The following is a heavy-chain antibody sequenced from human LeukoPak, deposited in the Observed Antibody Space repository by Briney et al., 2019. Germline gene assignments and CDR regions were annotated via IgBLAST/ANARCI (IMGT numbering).Heavy chain of an antibody. CDR2: VHTSGST. V-gene: IGHV4-61*09. CDR1: GGSIIRGAFY. CDR3: ARGPANGASYFDY. D-gene: IGHD2-8*01. J-gene: IGHJ4*02. Sequence: SQTLSLTCTVSGGSIIRGAFYWHWIRQPAGKGLEWIGHVHTSGSTHYDPSLSSRVTISLDTSKNQCSLRLSSVTAADTAVYYCARGPANGASYFDYWGQGSLVTVSS.